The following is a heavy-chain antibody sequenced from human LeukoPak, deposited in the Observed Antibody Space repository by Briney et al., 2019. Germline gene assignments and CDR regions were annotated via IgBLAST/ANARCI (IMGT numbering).Heavy chain of an antibody. Sequence: ASVKVSCKASGYTFTGYYMHWVRQAPGQGLEWMGWINPNSGGTNYAQKFQGRVTMTRDSPISTAYMELSRLRSDDTAVYYCAREPVVVVAATQGLLRYGMDVWGQGTTVTVSS. CDR3: AREPVVVVAATQGLLRYGMDV. V-gene: IGHV1-2*02. D-gene: IGHD2-15*01. CDR1: GYTFTGYY. CDR2: INPNSGGT. J-gene: IGHJ6*02.